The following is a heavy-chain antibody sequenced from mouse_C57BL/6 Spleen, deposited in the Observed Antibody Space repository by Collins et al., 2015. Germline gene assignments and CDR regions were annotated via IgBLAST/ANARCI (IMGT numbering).Heavy chain of an antibody. CDR3: ARRNDYYGSSYGYFDV. V-gene: IGHV1-54*01. Sequence: QVQLQQSGAELVRPGTSVKVSCKASGYAFTNYLIEWVKQRPGQGLEWIGVINPGSGDTNYNEKFKGKATLTADKSSSTAYMQLGSLTSEDSAVYFCARRNDYYGSSYGYFDVWGTGTTVTVSS. J-gene: IGHJ1*03. CDR1: GYAFTNYL. D-gene: IGHD1-1*01. CDR2: INPGSGDT.